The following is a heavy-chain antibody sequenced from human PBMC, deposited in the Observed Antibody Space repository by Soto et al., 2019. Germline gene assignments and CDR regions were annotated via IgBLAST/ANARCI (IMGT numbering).Heavy chain of an antibody. V-gene: IGHV4-34*01. J-gene: IGHJ4*02. Sequence: SETLSLTCAVYGGSFSGYYWSWIRQPPGKGLEWIGEINHSGSTNYNPSLKSRVTISVDTSKNQFSLKLSSVTAADTAVYYCASVQQLVSPYFDYWGQGTLVTVSS. CDR1: GGSFSGYY. CDR3: ASVQQLVSPYFDY. CDR2: INHSGST. D-gene: IGHD6-13*01.